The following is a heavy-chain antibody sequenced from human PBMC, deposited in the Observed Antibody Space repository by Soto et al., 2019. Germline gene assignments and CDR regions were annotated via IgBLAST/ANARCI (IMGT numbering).Heavy chain of an antibody. V-gene: IGHV3-33*01. CDR3: AGGDYGDSIDF. J-gene: IGHJ4*02. D-gene: IGHD4-17*01. CDR2: ISYDDSYR. Sequence: QVHLVESGGGVVQPGKSLRLSCAASGFTFDNYGMLWVRQAPGKGLEWVALISYDDSYRYYTNSVRGRFTISRDNSKNMVFLYMNSLQGDDTAVYYCAGGDYGDSIDFWGQGTLVTVSS. CDR1: GFTFDNYG.